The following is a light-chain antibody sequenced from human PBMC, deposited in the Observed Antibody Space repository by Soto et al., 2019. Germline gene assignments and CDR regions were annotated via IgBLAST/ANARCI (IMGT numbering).Light chain of an antibody. V-gene: IGKV1-5*01. CDR2: DVS. Sequence: DVQMTQSPSTLSASVGDRVTITCRASQSINNLLAWYQQKPGKAPKFLIYDVSTLESGVPSRFSGSGSGTEFTLTISSMQPQYFATYYCQQYDSHSLTFGGGTKVDIK. CDR1: QSINNL. J-gene: IGKJ4*01. CDR3: QQYDSHSLT.